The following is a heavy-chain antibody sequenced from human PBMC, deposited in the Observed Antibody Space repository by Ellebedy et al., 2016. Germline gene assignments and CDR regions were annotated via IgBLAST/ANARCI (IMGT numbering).Heavy chain of an antibody. V-gene: IGHV3-11*01. Sequence: GGSLRLXXAASGFTFSDYYMSWIRQAPGKGLEWVSYISSSGSTIYYADSVKGRFTISRDNAKNSLYLQMNSLRAEDTALYYCAKDITTVTLGYYFDHWGQGTLVTVSS. D-gene: IGHD4-23*01. CDR3: AKDITTVTLGYYFDH. J-gene: IGHJ4*02. CDR1: GFTFSDYY. CDR2: ISSSGSTI.